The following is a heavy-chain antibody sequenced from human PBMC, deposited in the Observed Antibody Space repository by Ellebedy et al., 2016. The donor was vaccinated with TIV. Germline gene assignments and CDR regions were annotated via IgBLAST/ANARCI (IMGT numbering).Heavy chain of an antibody. CDR2: INTDGSET. Sequence: GESLKISCAAWGFSFSNFWMSWVRQAPGKGLEWVAHINTDGSETYYVDSVKGRFTISRENAKNALFLQMYGLRVDDSAVYYCVGFGVFNLWGQGAPVTVSS. CDR3: VGFGVFNL. D-gene: IGHD3-3*01. CDR1: GFSFSNFW. V-gene: IGHV3-7*01. J-gene: IGHJ5*02.